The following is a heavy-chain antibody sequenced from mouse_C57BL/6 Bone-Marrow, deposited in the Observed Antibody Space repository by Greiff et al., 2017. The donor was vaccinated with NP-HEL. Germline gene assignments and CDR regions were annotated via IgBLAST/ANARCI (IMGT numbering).Heavy chain of an antibody. J-gene: IGHJ3*01. CDR1: GYTFTSYW. CDR3: ARGELLRSWFAY. CDR2: IHPNSGST. D-gene: IGHD1-1*01. V-gene: IGHV1-64*01. Sequence: QLQQPGAELVKPGASVKLSCKASGYTFTSYWMHWVKQRPGQGLEWIGMIHPNSGSTNYNEKFKSKATLTVDKSSSTAYMQLSSLTSEDSAVDYCARGELLRSWFAYWGQGTLVTVSA.